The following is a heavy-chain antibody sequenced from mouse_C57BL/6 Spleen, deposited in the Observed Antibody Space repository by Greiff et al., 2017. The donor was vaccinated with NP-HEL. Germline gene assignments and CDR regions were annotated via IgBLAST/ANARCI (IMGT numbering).Heavy chain of an antibody. CDR1: GFTFSSYA. V-gene: IGHV5-9-1*02. D-gene: IGHD2-4*01. Sequence: EVMLVESGEGLVKPGGSLKLSCAASGFTFSSYAMSWVRQTPEKRLEWVAYISSGGDYIYYADTVKGRFTISRDNARNTLYLQMSSLKSEDTAMYYCTREYDYDWFAYWGQGTLVTVSA. J-gene: IGHJ3*01. CDR3: TREYDYDWFAY. CDR2: ISSGGDYI.